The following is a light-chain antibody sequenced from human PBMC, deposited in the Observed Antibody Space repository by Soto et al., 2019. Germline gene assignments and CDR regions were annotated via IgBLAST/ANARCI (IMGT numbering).Light chain of an antibody. CDR3: QVWDSNTAHVL. CDR2: RDS. J-gene: IGLJ2*01. V-gene: IGLV3-9*01. Sequence: SYELTQPLSVSVALGQTATISCGGDNVGSKNVQWYQRKPGQAPLMVIYRDSGRPSEIPERFSGSHSGNTATLTITRAQGGDEDDYYCQVWDSNTAHVLFGGGTKVTVL. CDR1: NVGSKN.